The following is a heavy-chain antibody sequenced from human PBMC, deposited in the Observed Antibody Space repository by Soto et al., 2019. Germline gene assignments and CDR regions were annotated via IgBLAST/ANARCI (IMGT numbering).Heavy chain of an antibody. Sequence: ASETLSLTCSISGDSISNLDYFWAWIRQPPGQALEYIGYIYKSATTYYNPSFESRVAISVDTSKSQFSLNVTSVTAADTAVYFCARGRYCLTGRCFPNWFDSWGQGALVTVSS. D-gene: IGHD7-27*01. CDR3: ARGRYCLTGRCFPNWFDS. CDR2: IYKSATT. CDR1: GDSISNLDYF. J-gene: IGHJ5*01. V-gene: IGHV4-30-4*01.